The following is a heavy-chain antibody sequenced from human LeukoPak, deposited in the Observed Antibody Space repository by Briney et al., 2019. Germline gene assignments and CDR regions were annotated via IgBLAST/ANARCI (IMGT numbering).Heavy chain of an antibody. CDR2: ISVYRSKT. J-gene: IGHJ5*02. D-gene: IGHD6-13*01. Sequence: ASVKVSCKASSHTFTSYGLSWVRQAPGQGLEWMGWISVYRSKTNYAQKFQGRITLTTDASTRTTFMELRSLRSDDTAVYYCARDIDRVFNWFDPWGQGTLVTVSS. CDR3: ARDIDRVFNWFDP. CDR1: SHTFTSYG. V-gene: IGHV1-18*01.